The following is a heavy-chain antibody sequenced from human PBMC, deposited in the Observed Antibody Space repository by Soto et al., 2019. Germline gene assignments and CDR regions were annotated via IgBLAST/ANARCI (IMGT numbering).Heavy chain of an antibody. J-gene: IGHJ2*01. CDR1: GITFSRCL. CDR3: ARDPLSYRDYAQTYWYFHL. D-gene: IGHD4-17*01. V-gene: IGHV3-7*01. Sequence: PGGSLRLSCGASGITFSRCLMSWVRQAPGKGLEWVASISQDGTDTDYVDSVKGSFAISRDNPKKSLYLQMTSLRADDTSVYYCARDPLSYRDYAQTYWYFHLCGRGTRLTVSS. CDR2: ISQDGTDT.